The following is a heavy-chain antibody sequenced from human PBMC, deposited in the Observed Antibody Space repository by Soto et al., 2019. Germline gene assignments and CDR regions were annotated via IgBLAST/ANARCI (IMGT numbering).Heavy chain of an antibody. CDR3: ARFEAGSRPSPKGFDP. CDR2: INPNSGGT. J-gene: IGHJ5*02. Sequence: ASVKVSCKASGYTFTGYYMHWVRQAPGQGLEWMGWINPNSGGTNYAQKFQGRVTMTRDTSISTAFMELSRLRSDDTAVYYCARFEAGSRPSPKGFDPWGQGTLVTVSS. D-gene: IGHD1-26*01. CDR1: GYTFTGYY. V-gene: IGHV1-2*02.